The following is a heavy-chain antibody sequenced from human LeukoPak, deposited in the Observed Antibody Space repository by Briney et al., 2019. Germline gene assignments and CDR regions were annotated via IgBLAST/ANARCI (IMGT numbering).Heavy chain of an antibody. CDR2: ISWNSGSI. J-gene: IGHJ4*02. Sequence: GGSLRLSCAASGFTFDDYAMHWVRQAPGKGLEWVSGISWNSGSIGYADSVKGRFTISRDNAKNSLYLQMSSLRAEDTAVYYCARYSFLGGGYYNYYFDYWGQGSLVAVSS. D-gene: IGHD1-26*01. CDR1: GFTFDDYA. V-gene: IGHV3-9*01. CDR3: ARYSFLGGGYYNYYFDY.